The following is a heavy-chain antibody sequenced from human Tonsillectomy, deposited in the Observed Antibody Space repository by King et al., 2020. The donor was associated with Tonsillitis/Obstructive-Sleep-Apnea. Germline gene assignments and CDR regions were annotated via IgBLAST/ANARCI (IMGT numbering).Heavy chain of an antibody. D-gene: IGHD2-2*01. J-gene: IGHJ5*02. Sequence: VQLTQWGAGLLKPSATLSLTCAVYGGSFSGYYWSWIRQPPGKGLEWIGEINHSGSTNYNPSLKSRVTISVDTSKNQFSLKLSSVTAADTAVYYCASGSSASPGGNWFDPWGQGTLVTVSS. V-gene: IGHV4-34*01. CDR2: INHSGST. CDR3: ASGSSASPGGNWFDP. CDR1: GGSFSGYY.